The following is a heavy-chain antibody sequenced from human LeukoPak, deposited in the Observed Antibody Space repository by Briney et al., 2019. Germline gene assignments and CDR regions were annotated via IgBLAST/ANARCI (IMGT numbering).Heavy chain of an antibody. CDR3: AREGYTSGRAPVFDI. D-gene: IGHD6-19*01. Sequence: GGSLRPSCVASGFSFKTYVMHWVRQPIGKGLEGVSGISTGFKAYYADSVEGRVTISRENGKNSFHLQMNSLRDGDTAVYYCAREGYTSGRAPVFDIWGQGTTVIVSS. CDR2: ISTGFKA. J-gene: IGHJ3*02. V-gene: IGHV3-13*01. CDR1: GFSFKTYV.